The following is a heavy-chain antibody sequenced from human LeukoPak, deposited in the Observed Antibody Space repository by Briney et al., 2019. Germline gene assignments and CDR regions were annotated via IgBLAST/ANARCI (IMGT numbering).Heavy chain of an antibody. V-gene: IGHV4-61*02. CDR1: GDSISSGDYY. CDR2: ISSSGST. J-gene: IGHJ6*03. Sequence: SQTLSLTCTVSGDSISSGDYYWSWIRQPAGTGLEWIGRISSSGSTNYNPSLKSRVTISVDTSKNQFSLKLSSVTAADTAVYYCARLKDYMDVWGKGTTVTISS. CDR3: ARLKDYMDV.